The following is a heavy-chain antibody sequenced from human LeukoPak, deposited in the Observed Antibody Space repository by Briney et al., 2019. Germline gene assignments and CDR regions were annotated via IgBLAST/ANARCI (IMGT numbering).Heavy chain of an antibody. CDR3: ARGDTKATEYFQH. CDR2: IYYSGST. CDR1: GGSISSGGYY. Sequence: SETLSLTCTVSGGSISSGGYYWSWIRQHPGKGLEWIGYIYYSGSTYYNPSLKSRVTISVDTSKNQFSLKLSSVTAADTAVYYCARGDTKATEYFQHWGQGTLVTVSS. J-gene: IGHJ1*01. V-gene: IGHV4-31*03.